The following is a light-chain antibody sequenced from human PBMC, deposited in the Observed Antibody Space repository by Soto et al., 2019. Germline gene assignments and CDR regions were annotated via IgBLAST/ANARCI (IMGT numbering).Light chain of an antibody. CDR3: SSYTSSSIDYV. J-gene: IGLJ1*01. Sequence: QSALTQPASVSGSPGQSITISCTGTSSDVGGYNYVSWYQQHPGKAPKLMIYEVSNRPSGVSNRFSGSKSGNTASLNISGLQAEDEDDYYCSSYTSSSIDYVFGTGTKLTVL. V-gene: IGLV2-14*01. CDR2: EVS. CDR1: SSDVGGYNY.